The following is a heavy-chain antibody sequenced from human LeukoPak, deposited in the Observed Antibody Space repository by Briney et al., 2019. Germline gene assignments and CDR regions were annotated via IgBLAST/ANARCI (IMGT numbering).Heavy chain of an antibody. D-gene: IGHD4-17*01. J-gene: IGHJ6*02. V-gene: IGHV4-31*03. CDR3: ARTPATVTSRGYYYYYYGMDV. CDR2: IYYSGST. Sequence: SETLSLTCTVSGGSISSGGYYWSWIRQHPGKGLEWIGYIYYSGSTYYNPSLKSRVAISVDTSKNQFSLKLSSVTAADTAVYYCARTPATVTSRGYYYYYYGMDVWGQGTTVTVSS. CDR1: GGSISSGGYY.